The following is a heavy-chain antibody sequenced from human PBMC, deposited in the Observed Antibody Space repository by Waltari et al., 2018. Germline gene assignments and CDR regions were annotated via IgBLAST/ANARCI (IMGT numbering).Heavy chain of an antibody. Sequence: QVQLQESGPGLVKPSETLSLTCTVSGGSISSYYWSWIRPPAGKGLEWIGRIYTSGSTNYNPSLKSRVTMSVDTSKNQFSLKLSSVTAADTAVYYCARDQLGHSYGSNWFDPWGQGTLVTVSS. J-gene: IGHJ5*02. CDR2: IYTSGST. V-gene: IGHV4-4*07. CDR1: GGSISSYY. D-gene: IGHD5-18*01. CDR3: ARDQLGHSYGSNWFDP.